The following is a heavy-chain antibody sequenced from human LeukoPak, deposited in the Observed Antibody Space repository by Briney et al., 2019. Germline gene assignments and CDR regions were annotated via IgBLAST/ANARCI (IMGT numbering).Heavy chain of an antibody. CDR1: RGSVSGYY. J-gene: IGHJ4*02. CDR2: ISHTGRS. CDR3: ARGFDGLTGYYPPDY. D-gene: IGHD3-9*01. V-gene: IGHV4-34*01. Sequence: SGTLSLTCAIYRGSVSGYYWSWIRQSPGKGLEWIGEISHTGRSKNNPSLKSRVTISEDMSKKQFSLKLNSVTAADTALYYCARGFDGLTGYYPPDYWSQGTLVTVSS.